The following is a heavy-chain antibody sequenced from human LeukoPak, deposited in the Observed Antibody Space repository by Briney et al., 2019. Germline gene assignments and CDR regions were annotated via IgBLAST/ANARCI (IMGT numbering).Heavy chain of an antibody. CDR1: GFTFSSYS. D-gene: IGHD5-24*01. CDR2: ISSSSSYI. V-gene: IGHV3-21*01. CDR3: ARVVEMAKXDAFDI. Sequence: GGSLRLSCAASGFTFSSYSMNWVRQAPGKGLEWVSSISSSSSYIYYADSVKGRFTISRDNAKNSLYLQMNSLRAEDTAVYYCARVVEMAKXDAFDIXXXGTMVTVXX. J-gene: IGHJ3*02.